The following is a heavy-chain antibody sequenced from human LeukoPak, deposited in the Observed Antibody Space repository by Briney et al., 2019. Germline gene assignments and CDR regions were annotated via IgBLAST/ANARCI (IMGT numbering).Heavy chain of an antibody. J-gene: IGHJ6*02. Sequence: ASVTVSFKASGYTFTSYDTNWVRQATGQGLEWMGWINPNSGGTNYAQKFQGRVTMTRDTSISTAYMELSRLRSDDTAVYYCALAGAYCSSTSCYVRAYYYGMDVWGQGTTVTVSS. V-gene: IGHV1-2*02. D-gene: IGHD2-2*01. CDR1: GYTFTSYD. CDR3: ALAGAYCSSTSCYVRAYYYGMDV. CDR2: INPNSGGT.